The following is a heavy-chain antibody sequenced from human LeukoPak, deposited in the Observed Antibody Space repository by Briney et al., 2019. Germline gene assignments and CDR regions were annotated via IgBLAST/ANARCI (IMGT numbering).Heavy chain of an antibody. CDR2: ISYDGSTK. CDR1: GFTFSSYA. D-gene: IGHD1-26*01. CDR3: AAIVGATTPPFDY. V-gene: IGHV3-30*04. Sequence: GGSLRLSCAASGFTFSSYAMHWVRQAPGKGLEWVAVISYDGSTKYYADSVKGRFTISRDNSKNTLYLQMNSLRAEDTAVYYCAAIVGATTPPFDYWGQGNLVTVSS. J-gene: IGHJ4*02.